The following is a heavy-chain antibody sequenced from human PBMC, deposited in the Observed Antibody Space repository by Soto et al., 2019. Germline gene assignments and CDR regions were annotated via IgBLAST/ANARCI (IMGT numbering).Heavy chain of an antibody. CDR2: IYYSGST. CDR3: ARQIAAGCFTYYFDS. Sequence: PSETLSLTCTVSGDSISSGAYYWAWIRQHPVKGLEWIGYIYYSGSTHHNPSLQSRDTISIYTSKNQFSLKLSSVTAADTAVYYCARQIAAGCFTYYFDSWGQGTPVTVYS. D-gene: IGHD6-13*01. J-gene: IGHJ4*02. CDR1: GDSISSGAYY. V-gene: IGHV4-31*03.